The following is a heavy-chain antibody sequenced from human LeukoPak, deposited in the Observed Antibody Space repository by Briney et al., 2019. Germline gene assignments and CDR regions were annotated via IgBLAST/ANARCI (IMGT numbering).Heavy chain of an antibody. Sequence: KAGGSLRLSCAASGFTFSSYAMSWVRQPPGKGLEWIGEINHSGSTNYNPSLKSRVTISVDTSKNQFSLKLSSVTAADTAVYYCARDLSMDVWGQGTTVTVSS. J-gene: IGHJ6*02. CDR1: GFTFSSYA. CDR2: INHSGST. V-gene: IGHV4-34*01. CDR3: ARDLSMDV.